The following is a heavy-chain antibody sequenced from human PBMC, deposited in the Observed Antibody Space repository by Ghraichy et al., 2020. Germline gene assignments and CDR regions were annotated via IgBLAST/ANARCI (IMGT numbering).Heavy chain of an antibody. J-gene: IGHJ4*02. Sequence: LSLTCAASGFTFSSYNMNWVRQAPGKGLEWVSSITGSSSYIYYADSVKGRFTMSRDNAENSLYLQMNSLRAEDTAVYYCARSPYYDFWSGHYDFDYWGQGTLVTVSS. CDR2: ITGSSSYI. V-gene: IGHV3-21*01. D-gene: IGHD3-3*01. CDR1: GFTFSSYN. CDR3: ARSPYYDFWSGHYDFDY.